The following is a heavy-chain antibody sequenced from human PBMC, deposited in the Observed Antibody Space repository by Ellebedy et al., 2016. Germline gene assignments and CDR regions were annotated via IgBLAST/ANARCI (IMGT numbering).Heavy chain of an antibody. CDR1: GYTFTAYY. V-gene: IGHV1-2*02. CDR2: INPHSGGT. D-gene: IGHD6-13*01. J-gene: IGHJ5*02. CDR3: TRFSSTWYWFDP. Sequence: ASVKVSXXASGYTFTAYYIHWVRQAPGQGLEWMGWINPHSGGTSFAQKFQGRVTMTRDTSISTAYMELSKLRSDDTAVYYCTRFSSTWYWFDPWGQGTLVTVS.